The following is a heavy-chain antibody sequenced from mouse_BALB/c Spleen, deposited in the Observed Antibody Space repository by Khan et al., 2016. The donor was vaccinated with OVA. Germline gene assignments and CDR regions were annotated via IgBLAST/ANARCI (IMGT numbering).Heavy chain of an antibody. CDR1: GYIFTSYW. CDR3: AREEALYYFDY. V-gene: IGHV1S132*01. CDR2: IYPGTDNT. J-gene: IGHJ2*01. Sequence: QVQLKESGTELVRPGASVKLSCKTSGYIFTSYWIHWVKQRSGQGLEWIARIYPGTDNTYYNEKLKDQAIMTVAKSSSTAYMQLSSLKSEDSAVYFCAREEALYYFDYWGQGTTLTVSS. D-gene: IGHD3-2*02.